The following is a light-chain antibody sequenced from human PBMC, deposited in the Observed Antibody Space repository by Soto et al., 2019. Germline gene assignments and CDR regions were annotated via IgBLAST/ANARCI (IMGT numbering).Light chain of an antibody. CDR2: DAS. Sequence: EMVLTQSPATLSLSPGERATLSCRASQNVSSYLAWYQQKPGQAPRLLIYDASNRAIGIPASFSGSGSGTDFALTISSLRPEDFAVYFCQQRSNWPRLTFGGGTKVEI. CDR3: QQRSNWPRLT. CDR1: QNVSSY. V-gene: IGKV3-11*01. J-gene: IGKJ4*01.